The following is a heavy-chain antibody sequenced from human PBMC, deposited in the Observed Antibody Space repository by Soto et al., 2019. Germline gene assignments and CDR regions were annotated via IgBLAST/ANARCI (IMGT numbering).Heavy chain of an antibody. Sequence: SETLSLTCTGSGGSISEYYCSWIRRPPGKGLEWIGYIYYSGSTTYKPSLESRVTISVDTSKNQFSLKLTSVTAADTAVYHCATRGDPHWNYVYNFDYWGQGTLVTVSS. CDR2: IYYSGST. CDR3: ATRGDPHWNYVYNFDY. CDR1: GGSISEYY. D-gene: IGHD1-7*01. J-gene: IGHJ4*02. V-gene: IGHV4-59*12.